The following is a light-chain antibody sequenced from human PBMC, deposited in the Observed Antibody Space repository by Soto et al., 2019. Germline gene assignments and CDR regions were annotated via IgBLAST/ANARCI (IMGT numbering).Light chain of an antibody. Sequence: EIVLAQSPGTLSLSPGERATLSCRARQTVISSYLAWYQQKPGQAPRLLIYDTSSRATGIPDRFSGSGSGTDSTLPINRLEPEDFAVSYCQQYGISPFTFGPGTKVDLK. CDR3: QQYGISPFT. J-gene: IGKJ3*01. CDR2: DTS. V-gene: IGKV3-20*01. CDR1: QTVISSY.